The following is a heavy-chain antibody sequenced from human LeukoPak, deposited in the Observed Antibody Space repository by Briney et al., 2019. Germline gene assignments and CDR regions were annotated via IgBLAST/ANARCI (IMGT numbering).Heavy chain of an antibody. D-gene: IGHD4-11*01. V-gene: IGHV4-34*01. CDR3: ARVFKDTVTTI. Sequence: PSETLSLTCAVYGGSFSGYYWSWIRQPPGKGLEWIGEINHSGSTNYNPSLKSRVTISVDTSKNQFSLKLSSVTAADTVVYYCARVFKDTVTTIWGQGTLVTVS. J-gene: IGHJ4*02. CDR1: GGSFSGYY. CDR2: INHSGST.